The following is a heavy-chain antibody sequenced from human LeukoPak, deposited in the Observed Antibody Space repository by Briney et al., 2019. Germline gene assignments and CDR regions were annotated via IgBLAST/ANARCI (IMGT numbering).Heavy chain of an antibody. Sequence: GGTLRLSCAASGFTFSSYGMSWVRQAPGKGLEWVSAISGSGGSTYYADSVKGRFTISRDNAKNSLYLQMNSLRAEDTAVYYCAREGVDSSGYYYDCYYYMDVWGKGTTVTVSS. J-gene: IGHJ6*03. CDR1: GFTFSSYG. CDR2: ISGSGGST. CDR3: AREGVDSSGYYYDCYYYMDV. D-gene: IGHD3-22*01. V-gene: IGHV3-23*01.